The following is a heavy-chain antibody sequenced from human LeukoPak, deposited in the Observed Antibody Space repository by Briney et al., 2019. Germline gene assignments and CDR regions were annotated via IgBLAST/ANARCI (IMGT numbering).Heavy chain of an antibody. D-gene: IGHD6-6*01. CDR2: IYSGGST. CDR1: GFTVSSSN. Sequence: PGGSLRRSCSASGFTVSSSNMNWVRQAPGKGLEWISVIYSGGSTHYADSVKGRFTISRDNSKNTLFLQMNSLRAEDTAVYYCAKEEQQFDYFDYWGQGTLVTVSS. V-gene: IGHV3-53*01. J-gene: IGHJ4*02. CDR3: AKEEQQFDYFDY.